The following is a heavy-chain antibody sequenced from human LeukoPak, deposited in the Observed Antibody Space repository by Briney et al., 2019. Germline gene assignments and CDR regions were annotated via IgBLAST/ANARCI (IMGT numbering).Heavy chain of an antibody. CDR2: IYTSEST. CDR3: RGRNTFGFDY. Sequence: SETLSLTCTVSGGSISSYYWGWIRQPAGKGLEWIGRIYTSESTNYNPSLKSRVTMSVDTSKNQFSLKLSSVTAADTAVYYCRGRNTFGFDYWGQGTLVTVSS. V-gene: IGHV4-4*07. J-gene: IGHJ4*02. CDR1: GGSISSYY. D-gene: IGHD1-26*01.